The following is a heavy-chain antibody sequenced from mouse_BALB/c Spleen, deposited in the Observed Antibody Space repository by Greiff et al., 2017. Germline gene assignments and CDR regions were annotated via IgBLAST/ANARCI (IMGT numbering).Heavy chain of an antibody. Sequence: EVMLVESGGGLVQPGGSRKLSCAASGFTFSSFGMHWVRQAPEKGLEWVAYISSGSSTIYYADTVKGRFTISRDNPKNTLFLQMTSLRSEDTAMYYCARTPDGYYTAWFAYWGQGTLVTVSA. CDR1: GFTFSSFG. CDR2: ISSGSSTI. V-gene: IGHV5-17*02. CDR3: ARTPDGYYTAWFAY. D-gene: IGHD2-3*01. J-gene: IGHJ3*01.